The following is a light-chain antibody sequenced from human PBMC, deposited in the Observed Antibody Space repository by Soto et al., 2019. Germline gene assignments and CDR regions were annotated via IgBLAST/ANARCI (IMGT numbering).Light chain of an antibody. J-gene: IGKJ3*01. CDR2: TAS. Sequence: DFQMTQSPSSLSASVGDRVTITCRASQDIRNNLAWYLQKPGKVPQLLIYTASTLQSGVTSRLSASGSGTDFTLTISSLQPEDVGIYYCQKCNGAPFTFGPGTTEDIK. V-gene: IGKV1-27*01. CDR1: QDIRNN. CDR3: QKCNGAPFT.